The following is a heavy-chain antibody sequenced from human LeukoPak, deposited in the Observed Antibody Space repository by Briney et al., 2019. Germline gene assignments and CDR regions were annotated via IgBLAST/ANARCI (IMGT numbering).Heavy chain of an antibody. J-gene: IGHJ5*02. CDR2: IYYSGST. CDR3: ARSTGDYYDSGTWFDP. V-gene: IGHV4-31*03. D-gene: IGHD3-22*01. Sequence: SETLSLTCTVSGGSISSGGYYCSWIRQHPGKGLEWIGYIYYSGSTYYNPSLKSRVTISVDTSKNQFSLKLSSVTAADTAVYYCARSTGDYYDSGTWFDPWGQGTLVTVSS. CDR1: GGSISSGGYY.